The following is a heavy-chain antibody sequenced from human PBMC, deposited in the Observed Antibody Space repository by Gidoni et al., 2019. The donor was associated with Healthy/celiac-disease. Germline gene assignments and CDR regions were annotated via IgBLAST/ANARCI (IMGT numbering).Heavy chain of an antibody. Sequence: QVQLQESGPGMVKPSQTLSLTCAVSGGSISRGGYSWSWIRQPPGKGLEWIGYLYYSGSTYYTPSLKSRVTISVDTSKNQFSLKLSSVTAADTAVYYCARGGMTTPLGRIDYWGQGTLVTVSS. CDR1: GGSISRGGYS. J-gene: IGHJ4*02. V-gene: IGHV4-30-4*07. CDR3: ARGGMTTPLGRIDY. CDR2: LYYSGST.